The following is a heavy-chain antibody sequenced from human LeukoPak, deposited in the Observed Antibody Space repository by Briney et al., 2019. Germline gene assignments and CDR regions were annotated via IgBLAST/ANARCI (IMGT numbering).Heavy chain of an antibody. Sequence: PGGSLRLSCAASGFTFSNYAMSWVRQAPGKGLEWVSTISGSGKNTYYADSVKGRFTISRDNSKNTLYLQMNSLRAEDAAVYYCARTLWFGDLPRSFDYWGQGTLVTVSS. V-gene: IGHV3-23*01. D-gene: IGHD3-10*01. CDR3: ARTLWFGDLPRSFDY. J-gene: IGHJ4*02. CDR1: GFTFSNYA. CDR2: ISGSGKNT.